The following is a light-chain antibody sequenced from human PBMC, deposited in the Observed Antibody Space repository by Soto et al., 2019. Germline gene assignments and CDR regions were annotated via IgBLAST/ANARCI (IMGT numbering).Light chain of an antibody. CDR1: QSMSTNY. CDR3: HQYDSSPLT. CDR2: GAS. Sequence: EIVLAQSPDTLSLSPGERATLSCRTSQSMSTNYLAWYQQKSGQPPRLLIYGASIRATGIPDRFSGSGSGTDFTLTIRRLEPEDFAVYYCHQYDSSPLTFGGGAKVEIK. V-gene: IGKV3-20*01. J-gene: IGKJ4*01.